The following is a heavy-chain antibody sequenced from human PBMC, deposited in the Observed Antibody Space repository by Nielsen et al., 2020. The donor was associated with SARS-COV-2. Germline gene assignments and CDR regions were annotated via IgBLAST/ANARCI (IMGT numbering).Heavy chain of an antibody. CDR3: AKDWTAIVVVPSGGVDY. J-gene: IGHJ4*02. D-gene: IGHD2-15*01. CDR2: ISYDGSNK. CDR1: GFTFSTYG. V-gene: IGHV3-30*18. Sequence: GESLKIYCAASGFTFSTYGMHWVRQAPGKGLEWVAAISYDGSNKYYVDSVKGRFTISRDNSKNTLYLQMSSLREEDTSVSYCAKDWTAIVVVPSGGVDYWGQGTLVTVSP.